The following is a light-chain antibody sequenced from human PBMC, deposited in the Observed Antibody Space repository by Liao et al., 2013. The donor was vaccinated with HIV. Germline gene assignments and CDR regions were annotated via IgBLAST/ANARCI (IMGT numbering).Light chain of an antibody. CDR2: EDS. Sequence: SYELTQPPSVSVSPGQTASITCSGNKLENKYVCWLQQRPGQAPILVIYEDSKRPSGIPERFSGSNSGNTATLTISGTQALDEADYYCQAWDSRTWVFGGGTKLTVL. J-gene: IGLJ3*02. CDR1: KLENKY. V-gene: IGLV3-1*01. CDR3: QAWDSRTWV.